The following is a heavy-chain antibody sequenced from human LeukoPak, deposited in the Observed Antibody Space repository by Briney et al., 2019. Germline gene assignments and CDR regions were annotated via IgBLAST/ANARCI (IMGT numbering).Heavy chain of an antibody. V-gene: IGHV3-48*01. CDR2: ISSSSNII. CDR1: GFTFSNYN. D-gene: IGHD3-10*01. J-gene: IGHJ4*02. CDR3: ARDFAREFTIDY. Sequence: GGSLRLSCAASGFTFSNYNMNWVRQPPGKGLQWVSYISSSSNIIYYADSVKGRFTISRDNAKNSLFLQMNSLRAEDTTVYYCARDFAREFTIDYWGQGTLVTVSS.